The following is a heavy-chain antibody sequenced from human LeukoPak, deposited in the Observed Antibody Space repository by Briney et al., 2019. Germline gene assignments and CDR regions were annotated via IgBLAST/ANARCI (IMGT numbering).Heavy chain of an antibody. D-gene: IGHD2-2*01. V-gene: IGHV5-51*01. CDR3: ARRQGCSSTSCPPDS. CDR1: GCPLPSYW. J-gene: IGHJ4*02. CDR2: IYAGDSDT. Sequence: GESLNIPCKGSGCPLPSYWIGWVRQMPGKGLEWMGIIYAGDSDTRYSPSLQGQVTMSADKSINTAYLQWSSLKASDTAMYYCARRQGCSSTSCPPDSWGQGTLVTVSS.